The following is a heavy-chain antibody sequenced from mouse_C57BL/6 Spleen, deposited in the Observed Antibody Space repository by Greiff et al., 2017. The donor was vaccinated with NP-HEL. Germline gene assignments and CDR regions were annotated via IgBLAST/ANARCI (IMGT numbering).Heavy chain of an antibody. CDR2: ISYDGSN. Sequence: VQLQESGPGLVKPSQSLSLTCSVTGYSITSGYYWNWIRQFPGNKLEWMGYISYDGSNNYNPSLKNRISITRDTSKNQFFLKLNSVTTEDTATYYCARQLSPYAMDYWGQGTSVTVSS. J-gene: IGHJ4*01. V-gene: IGHV3-6*01. D-gene: IGHD3-2*02. CDR1: GYSITSGYY. CDR3: ARQLSPYAMDY.